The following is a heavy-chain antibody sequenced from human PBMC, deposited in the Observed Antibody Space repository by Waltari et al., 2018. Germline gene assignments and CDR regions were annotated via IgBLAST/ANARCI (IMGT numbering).Heavy chain of an antibody. CDR3: ARQPRIIVTPYYYYMDV. CDR1: GGSFIGYY. J-gene: IGHJ6*03. CDR2: IDHSGNT. V-gene: IGHV4-34*01. Sequence: QVQLQQWGAGLLKPSETLSLTCAVQGGSFIGYYWGWIRQSSGKGLDWIGEIDHSGNTNYNPSRKRRVTISQDTSRIHFFLKLNSVTAADTAVYYCARQPRIIVTPYYYYMDVWGKGTTVTVSS. D-gene: IGHD3-22*01.